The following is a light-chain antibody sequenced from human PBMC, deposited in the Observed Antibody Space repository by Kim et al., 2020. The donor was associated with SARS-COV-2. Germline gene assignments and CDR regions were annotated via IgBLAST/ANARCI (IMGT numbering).Light chain of an antibody. J-gene: IGLJ3*02. CDR3: QTWATGMQV. V-gene: IGLV4-69*01. CDR2: NNSDGTH. Sequence: QLVLTQSPSASASLGASVRLTCTLSSGHSTYAIAWHQLQPGKGPRFLLKNNSDGTHTKGDGIPDRFSGSNSGAERYLIISSLHSEDEADYYCQTWATGMQVFGGGTKLTVL. CDR1: SGHSTYA.